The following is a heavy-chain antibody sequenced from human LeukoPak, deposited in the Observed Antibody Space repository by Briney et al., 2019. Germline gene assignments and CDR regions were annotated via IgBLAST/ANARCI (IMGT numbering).Heavy chain of an antibody. Sequence: PGGSLRLSCAASGFTVSSNYMSWVRQAPGKGLEWVSVIYSGGSTYYADSVKGRFTISRDNSKNTLYLQMNSLRAEDTAVYYCASVGTGYPIDYWGQGTLVTVSS. D-gene: IGHD3/OR15-3a*01. CDR3: ASVGTGYPIDY. V-gene: IGHV3-53*01. CDR1: GFTVSSNY. J-gene: IGHJ4*02. CDR2: IYSGGST.